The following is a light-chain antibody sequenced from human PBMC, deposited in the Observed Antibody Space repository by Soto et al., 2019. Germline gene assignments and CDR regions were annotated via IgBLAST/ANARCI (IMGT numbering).Light chain of an antibody. J-gene: IGKJ2*01. CDR2: GAS. CDR3: QQYGSSLYT. Sequence: EIVLTQSPGTLSLSPGERATLSCRASQSVSSYYLAWYQQKPGQAPRLLIYGASSRATGIPARFSGSGSGTDFTLTISSMEPEDFAVYYCQQYGSSLYTFGQGTKLEIK. CDR1: QSVSSYY. V-gene: IGKV3-20*01.